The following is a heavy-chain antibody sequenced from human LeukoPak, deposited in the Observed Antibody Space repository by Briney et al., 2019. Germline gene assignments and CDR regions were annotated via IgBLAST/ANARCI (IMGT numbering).Heavy chain of an antibody. V-gene: IGHV3-7*01. D-gene: IGHD5-18*01. CDR3: ARDPWIRAFDY. CDR2: IKQDGSEK. CDR1: GFTFSSSW. J-gene: IGHJ4*02. Sequence: GGSLRLSCAVSGFTFSSSWMNWVRQAPGKGLEWVANIKQDGSEKYYVDSVKGRFTISRDNAKNSLYLQVNSLRAEDTAVYYCARDPWIRAFDYWGQGTLVTVSS.